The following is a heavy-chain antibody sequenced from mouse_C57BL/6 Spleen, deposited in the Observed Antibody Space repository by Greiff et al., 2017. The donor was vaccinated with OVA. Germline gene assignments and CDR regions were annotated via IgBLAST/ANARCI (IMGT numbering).Heavy chain of an antibody. Sequence: EVQGVESGGGLVQPKGSLKLSCAASGFSFNTYAMNWVRQAPGKGLEWVARIRSKSNNYATYYADSVKDRFTISRDDSESMLYLQMNNLKTEDTAMYYCVRHYYGGKGYAMDYWGQGTSVTVSS. CDR1: GFSFNTYA. V-gene: IGHV10-1*01. J-gene: IGHJ4*01. CDR2: IRSKSNNYAT. D-gene: IGHD1-1*01. CDR3: VRHYYGGKGYAMDY.